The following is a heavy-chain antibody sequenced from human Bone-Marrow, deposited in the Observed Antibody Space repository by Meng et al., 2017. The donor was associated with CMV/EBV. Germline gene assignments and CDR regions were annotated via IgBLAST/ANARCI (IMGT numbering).Heavy chain of an antibody. V-gene: IGHV1-46*01. CDR1: GYTFTSYY. CDR2: INPSGGST. D-gene: IGHD2-2*01. CDR3: ATDIVVVPAAIRSPRFDP. J-gene: IGHJ5*02. Sequence: ASVKVSCKASGYTFTSYYMHWVRQAPGQGLEWMGIINPSGGSTSYAQKFQGRVTMTRDTSTSTVYMELSSLRSEDTAVYYCATDIVVVPAAIRSPRFDPWGQGTLVTVSS.